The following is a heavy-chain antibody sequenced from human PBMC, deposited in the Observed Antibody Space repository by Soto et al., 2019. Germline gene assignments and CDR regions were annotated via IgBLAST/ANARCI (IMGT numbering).Heavy chain of an antibody. J-gene: IGHJ4*02. D-gene: IGHD5-12*01. CDR2: IKSKTDGGTT. CDR1: GFTFSNAW. CDR3: TTDPQEMATIFDY. V-gene: IGHV3-15*07. Sequence: PGGSLRLSCAASGFTFSNAWMNWVRQAPGKGLEWVGRIKSKTDGGTTDYAAPVKGRFTISRDDSKNTLYLQMNSLKTEDTAVYYCTTDPQEMATIFDYWGQGTLVTVSS.